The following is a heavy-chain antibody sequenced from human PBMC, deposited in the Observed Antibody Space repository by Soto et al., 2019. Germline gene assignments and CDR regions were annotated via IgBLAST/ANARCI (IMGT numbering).Heavy chain of an antibody. CDR3: AREVLDSNYGYYYYGMDV. CDR1: GYTFTGYY. D-gene: IGHD4-4*01. Sequence: ASVKVSCKASGYTFTGYYMHWVRQAPGQGLEWMGWINPNSGGTNYAQKFQGWVTMTRDTSISTAYMELSRLRSDDTAVYYCAREVLDSNYGYYYYGMDVWGQGTTVTVSS. V-gene: IGHV1-2*04. J-gene: IGHJ6*02. CDR2: INPNSGGT.